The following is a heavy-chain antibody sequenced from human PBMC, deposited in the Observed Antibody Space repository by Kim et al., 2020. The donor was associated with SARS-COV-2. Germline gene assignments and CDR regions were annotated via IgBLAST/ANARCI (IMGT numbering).Heavy chain of an antibody. J-gene: IGHJ4*02. V-gene: IGHV7-4-1*02. CDR2: INTDTGSP. CDR1: GYTFTNHA. CDR3: ARGVWGGYRYIDS. D-gene: IGHD3-16*02. Sequence: ASVKVSCKASGYTFTNHAINWVRQAPGRGLEWMGWINTDTGSPTYAPDFTGRFVFSLDTSVSTAYLQIRSLEAEDTALYYCARGVWGGYRYIDSWVQGTL.